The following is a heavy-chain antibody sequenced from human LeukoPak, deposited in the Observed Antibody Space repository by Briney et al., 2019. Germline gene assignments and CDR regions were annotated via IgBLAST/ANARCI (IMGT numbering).Heavy chain of an antibody. CDR3: ARDDCSSTSCPVNWFDP. D-gene: IGHD2-2*01. J-gene: IGHJ5*02. V-gene: IGHV1-69*13. CDR1: GGTFTSYA. CDR2: IIPIFGTA. Sequence: GASVKVSCNASGGTFTSYAISWVRQAPGQGLEWMGGIIPIFGTANYAQKFQGRVTTTADESTSTVYRELSSLTSEDTAVYYCARDDCSSTSCPVNWFDPWGQGTLVTVSS.